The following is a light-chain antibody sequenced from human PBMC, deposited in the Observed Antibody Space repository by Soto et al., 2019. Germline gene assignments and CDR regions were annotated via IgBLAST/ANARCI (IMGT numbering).Light chain of an antibody. CDR3: RQRSNWPWT. J-gene: IGKJ1*01. CDR1: QSVSSRY. CDR2: DAS. Sequence: EIVLTQSPGTLSLSPGERATLSCRARQSVSSRYLAWYQQKPGQAPRLLIYDASNRATGIPARFSGSGSGTDFTLTISSLEPEDFAVYYCRQRSNWPWTFGQGTKVDIK. V-gene: IGKV3D-20*02.